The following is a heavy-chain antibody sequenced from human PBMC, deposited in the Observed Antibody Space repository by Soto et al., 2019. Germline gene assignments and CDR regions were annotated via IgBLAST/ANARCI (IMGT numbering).Heavy chain of an antibody. Sequence: QVQLVESGGGVVQPGRSLRLSCAPSGFSFSDFGMHWVRQAPGKGLEWEAAISHDGSNQYYGDSVKGRFSISRDHSNNRLYLQMNNLKVEDSAIYYCAKETRSRAVTATRVNGMDVWGQGTTVTVSS. V-gene: IGHV3-30*18. CDR2: ISHDGSNQ. D-gene: IGHD2-21*02. CDR3: AKETRSRAVTATRVNGMDV. J-gene: IGHJ6*02. CDR1: GFSFSDFG.